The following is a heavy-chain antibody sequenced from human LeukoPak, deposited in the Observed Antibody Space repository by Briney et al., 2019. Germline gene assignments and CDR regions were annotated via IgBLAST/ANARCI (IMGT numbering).Heavy chain of an antibody. J-gene: IGHJ4*02. CDR2: ISVSGGTI. CDR1: GFTFSSYD. V-gene: IGHV3-48*02. Sequence: GGSLRLSCAASGFTFSSYDMNWVRQAPGKGLEWVSYISVSGGTIYYADSVKGRFTISRDNAKNSLYLQMNSLRDEDTAVYYCARGAAAGSGLIDYWGQGILVTVSS. D-gene: IGHD6-13*01. CDR3: ARGAAAGSGLIDY.